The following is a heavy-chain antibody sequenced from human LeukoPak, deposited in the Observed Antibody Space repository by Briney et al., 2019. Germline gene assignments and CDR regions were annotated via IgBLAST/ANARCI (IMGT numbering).Heavy chain of an antibody. CDR2: ISSSSSYI. V-gene: IGHV3-21*01. J-gene: IGHJ4*02. Sequence: GGSLSLSCAASGFTFSSYSMNWVRQAPGEWLEWVSSISSSSSYIYYADSVKGRFTISSDNTKNSLYLQMNSLRAEDTAVYYCASAPYSGSFHFDYWGQGTLVTVSS. D-gene: IGHD1-26*01. CDR3: ASAPYSGSFHFDY. CDR1: GFTFSSYS.